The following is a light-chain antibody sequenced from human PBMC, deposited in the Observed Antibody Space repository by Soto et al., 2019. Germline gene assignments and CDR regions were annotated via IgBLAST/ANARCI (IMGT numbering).Light chain of an antibody. CDR1: HDISTY. V-gene: IGKV1-9*01. Sequence: DIQLTQSPFLLSASVGDRVTITCRASHDISTYLAWYQQKPGKAPKLMIYEASTLQSGVPSRFSGSGSGTEFTLTISGLLPEDFATYHCQQLNTLPFTFGQGTRLEI. CDR3: QQLNTLPFT. J-gene: IGKJ5*01. CDR2: EAS.